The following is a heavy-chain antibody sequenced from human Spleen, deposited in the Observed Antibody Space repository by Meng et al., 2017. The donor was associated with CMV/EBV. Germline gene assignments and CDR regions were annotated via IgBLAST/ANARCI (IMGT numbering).Heavy chain of an antibody. CDR2: IRYDGSNK. D-gene: IGHD3-3*01. CDR3: EGGFGVEPG. CDR1: GFTFSSYG. V-gene: IGHV3-30*02. J-gene: IGHJ4*02. Sequence: GESLKISCAASGFTFSSYGMHWVRQAPGKGLEWVAFIRYDGSNKYYADSVKGRFTISRGNSKNTLYLQMNSLRAEDTAVYYCEGGFGVEPGWGQGTLVTVSS.